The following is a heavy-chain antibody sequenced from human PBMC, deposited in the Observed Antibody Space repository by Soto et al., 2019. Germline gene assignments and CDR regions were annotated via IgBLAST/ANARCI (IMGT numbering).Heavy chain of an antibody. CDR1: GFTFTSSA. CDR3: AAFEGYCSSTSYYRYWYFDL. CDR2: IVVGSGNT. J-gene: IGHJ2*01. Sequence: SGKVSCKASGFTFTSSAVQWVRQARGQRLEWIGWIVVGSGNTNYAQKLQERVTITRGMSTSTAYMELSSLRSEGTAVYYCAAFEGYCSSTSYYRYWYFDLWGRGTLVTVSS. V-gene: IGHV1-58*01. D-gene: IGHD2-2*01.